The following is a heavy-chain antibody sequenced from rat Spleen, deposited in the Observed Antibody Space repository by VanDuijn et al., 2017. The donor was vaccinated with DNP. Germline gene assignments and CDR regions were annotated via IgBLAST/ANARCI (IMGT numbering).Heavy chain of an antibody. CDR3: ATHAHWFAY. CDR1: GFTFSNYD. CDR2: ISPSGGNT. Sequence: EVQLVESGGCLVQPGRSLKLSCAASGFTFSNYDMAWVRQAPTKGLGWIASISPSGGNTFYRDSVKGRFTLSRDNAKSTLDLQMDSLRSEDTATYYCATHAHWFAYWGQGTLVTVSS. V-gene: IGHV5-25*01. J-gene: IGHJ3*01.